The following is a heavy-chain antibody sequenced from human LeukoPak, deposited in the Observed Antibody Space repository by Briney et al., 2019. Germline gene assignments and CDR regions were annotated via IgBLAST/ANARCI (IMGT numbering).Heavy chain of an antibody. V-gene: IGHV4-39*06. CDR2: NYYGGST. Sequence: SETLSLTCTVSGGSISSSSYYWGWIRQPRGRGLEWFVSNYYGGSTYYNPSLKSRFTISVDTSKIQFAVKLSCGTAADTVVYDCAREVIRSWFDPGGQGTLVTVSS. CDR3: AREVIRSWFDP. CDR1: GGSISSSSYY. D-gene: IGHD2-21*01. J-gene: IGHJ5*02.